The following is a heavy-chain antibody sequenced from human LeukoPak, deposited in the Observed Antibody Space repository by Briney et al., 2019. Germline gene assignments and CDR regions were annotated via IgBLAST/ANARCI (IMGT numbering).Heavy chain of an antibody. Sequence: SQTLSLTCTVSGGSISSGSYYWSWIRQPAGKGLEWIGRMYTSGNTNYNPSLKSRVTISVDTSKNQFSLKLSSVTPADTAVYYCARSTVYYDSSKGYWGQGTLVTVSS. J-gene: IGHJ4*02. CDR3: ARSTVYYDSSKGY. V-gene: IGHV4-61*02. D-gene: IGHD3-22*01. CDR1: GGSISSGSYY. CDR2: MYTSGNT.